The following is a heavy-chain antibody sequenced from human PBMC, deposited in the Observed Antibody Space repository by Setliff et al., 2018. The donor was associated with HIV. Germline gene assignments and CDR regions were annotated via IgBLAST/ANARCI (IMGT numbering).Heavy chain of an antibody. Sequence: LSLTCAGSGFILSEYTISWVRQTPGKGLEWVSAIGGSGTYYADSVKGRSTISRDNSKNTLYLQIDNLGAEDTAIYYCAKDPHNIYLFYFHYMDVWGKGTTVTVSS. CDR3: AKDPHNIYLFYFHYMDV. J-gene: IGHJ6*03. CDR1: GFILSEYT. V-gene: IGHV3-23*01. CDR2: IGGSGT.